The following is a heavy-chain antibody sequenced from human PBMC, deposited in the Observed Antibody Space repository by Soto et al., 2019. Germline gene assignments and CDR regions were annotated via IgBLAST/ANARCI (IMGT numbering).Heavy chain of an antibody. CDR1: S. CDR2: IYPGDSDT. Sequence: SVVAVPLKPGKGLEWMGIIYPGDSDTRYSPSFQGQVTISADKSISTAYLQWSSLKASDTAMYYCASNYGDYDYFDYWGQGTLVTVSS. V-gene: IGHV5-51*01. CDR3: ASNYGDYDYFDY. J-gene: IGHJ4*02. D-gene: IGHD4-17*01.